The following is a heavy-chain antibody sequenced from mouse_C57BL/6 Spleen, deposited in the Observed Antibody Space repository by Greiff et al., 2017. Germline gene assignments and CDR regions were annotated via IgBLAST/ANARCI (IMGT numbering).Heavy chain of an antibody. CDR1: GYAFSSYW. CDR3: ASSSGTRYFDV. V-gene: IGHV1-80*01. J-gene: IGHJ1*03. Sequence: QVQLQQSGAELVKPGASVKISCKASGYAFSSYWMNWVKQRPGKGLEWIGQIYPGDGDTNYNGKFKGKATLTADKTSSTAYMQRSSLTSEDSAVYFCASSSGTRYFDVWGTGTTVTVSS. CDR2: IYPGDGDT. D-gene: IGHD4-1*01.